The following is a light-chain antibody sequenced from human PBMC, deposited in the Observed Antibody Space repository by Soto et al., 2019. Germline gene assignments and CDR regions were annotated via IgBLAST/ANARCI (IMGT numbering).Light chain of an antibody. CDR3: HQYGNSPET. Sequence: ENVLTQSPGTLSLSPGERATLSCRASQSVRSSYLAWYQQKHGQAPRLLIYGASSRATGIPDRFSGSGSGSETEFTLTISRLQPEDFAVYYCHQYGNSPETFGQGTRVEIK. CDR2: GAS. CDR1: QSVRSSY. J-gene: IGKJ1*01. V-gene: IGKV3-20*01.